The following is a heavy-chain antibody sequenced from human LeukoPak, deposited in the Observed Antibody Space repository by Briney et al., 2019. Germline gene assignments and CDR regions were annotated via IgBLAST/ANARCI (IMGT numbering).Heavy chain of an antibody. Sequence: TGGSLRLSCEASGFTFSLYWMSWVRQAPGKGLEWVANIKQDGSEKYYVDSVKGRFTISRDNAKNSLYLQMNSLRAEDTALYYCAKDSYGYRGIDYWGQGTLVTVSS. D-gene: IGHD5-18*01. J-gene: IGHJ4*02. CDR3: AKDSYGYRGIDY. CDR2: IKQDGSEK. CDR1: GFTFSLYW. V-gene: IGHV3-7*03.